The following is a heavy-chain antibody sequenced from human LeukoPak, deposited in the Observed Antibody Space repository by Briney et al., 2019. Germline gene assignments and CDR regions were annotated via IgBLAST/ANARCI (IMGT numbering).Heavy chain of an antibody. CDR1: GGSFSGYY. CDR3: ARASGSPLYYFDY. CDR2: INHSGST. J-gene: IGHJ4*02. D-gene: IGHD3-10*01. Sequence: SETLSLTCAVYGGSFSGYYWSWIRQPPGKGLEWIGEINHSGSTNCNPSLKSRVTISVDTSKNQFSLKLSSVTAADTAVYYCARASGSPLYYFDYWGQGTLVTVSS. V-gene: IGHV4-34*01.